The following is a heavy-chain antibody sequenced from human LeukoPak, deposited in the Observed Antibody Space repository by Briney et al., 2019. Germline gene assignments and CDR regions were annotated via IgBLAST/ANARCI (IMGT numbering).Heavy chain of an antibody. CDR2: ISYDGSNK. D-gene: IGHD3-22*01. CDR3: ARDIRNYYESSGYFDY. CDR1: GFTFSSYA. Sequence: GGSLRLSCAASGFTFSSYAMHWVRQAPGKGLEWVAVISYDGSNKYYADSVKGRFTISRDNAKNSLYLQMNSLRAEDTAVYYCARDIRNYYESSGYFDYWGQGTLVTVSS. V-gene: IGHV3-30-3*01. J-gene: IGHJ4*02.